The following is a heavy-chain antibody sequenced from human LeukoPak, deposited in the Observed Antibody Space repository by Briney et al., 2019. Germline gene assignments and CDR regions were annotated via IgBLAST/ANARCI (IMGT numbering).Heavy chain of an antibody. Sequence: SSVKVSCKTSGGTFSSYAISWVRQAPGQGLEWMGGIIPIFGTANYAQKFQGRVTITADESTSTAYMELSSLRSEDTAVYYCARETVDLRGYFDYWGQGTLVTVSS. J-gene: IGHJ4*02. D-gene: IGHD5-12*01. V-gene: IGHV1-69*01. CDR2: IIPIFGTA. CDR1: GGTFSSYA. CDR3: ARETVDLRGYFDY.